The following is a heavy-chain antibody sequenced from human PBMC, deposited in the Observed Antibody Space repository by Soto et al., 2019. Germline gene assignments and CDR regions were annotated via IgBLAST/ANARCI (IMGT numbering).Heavy chain of an antibody. CDR3: ARDIPPGGSYYYYGMDV. Sequence: QVQLVQSGAEVKKPGASVKVSCKASGYTFTSYGISWVRQAPGQGLERMGWISAYNGNTNYAQKLQGRVTMTTDTSTSTAYMELRSLRSDDTAVYYCARDIPPGGSYYYYGMDVWDQGTTVTVSS. V-gene: IGHV1-18*04. CDR2: ISAYNGNT. J-gene: IGHJ6*02. D-gene: IGHD2-2*02. CDR1: GYTFTSYG.